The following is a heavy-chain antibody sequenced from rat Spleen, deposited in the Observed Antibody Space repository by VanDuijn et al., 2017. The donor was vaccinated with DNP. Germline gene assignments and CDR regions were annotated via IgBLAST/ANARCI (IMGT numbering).Heavy chain of an antibody. Sequence: EVLLVESGGGLVQPGRSLKLSCAVSGFTFSDYYMAWVRQAPAKGLEWVATISYNGGTPYYRDSVKGRFTISRDNAQSTLYLQMDSLRSEDTATYYCARHRTISPHYYDMDVWGQGASVTVSS. CDR2: ISYNGGTP. V-gene: IGHV5-7*01. CDR3: ARHRTISPHYYDMDV. D-gene: IGHD3-8*01. J-gene: IGHJ4*01. CDR1: GFTFSDYY.